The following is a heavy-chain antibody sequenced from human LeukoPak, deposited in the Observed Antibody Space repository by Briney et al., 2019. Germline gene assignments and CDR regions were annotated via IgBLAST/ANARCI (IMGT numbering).Heavy chain of an antibody. V-gene: IGHV4-59*01. CDR1: GGSISSYY. Sequence: TSETLSLTCTVSGGSISSYYWSWIRQPPGKGLEWIGYIYYSGSTNYNPPLKSRVTISVDTSKNQFSLKLSSVTAADTAVYYCARGLLDGYTHPAAFDIWGQGTMVTVSS. D-gene: IGHD5-24*01. CDR2: IYYSGST. CDR3: ARGLLDGYTHPAAFDI. J-gene: IGHJ3*02.